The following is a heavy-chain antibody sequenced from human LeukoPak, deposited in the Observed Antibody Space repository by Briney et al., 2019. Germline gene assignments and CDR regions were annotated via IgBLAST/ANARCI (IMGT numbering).Heavy chain of an antibody. Sequence: GGSLRLSSAASGFTVSSNYMSWVRQAPGKGLEWVSVIYSGGSTYYADSVKGRFTISRDNSKNTLYLQMNSLRAEDTAVYYCAGSLAYCGGDCRLGDYWGQGTLVTVSS. V-gene: IGHV3-66*01. CDR3: AGSLAYCGGDCRLGDY. J-gene: IGHJ4*02. D-gene: IGHD2-21*02. CDR1: GFTVSSNY. CDR2: IYSGGST.